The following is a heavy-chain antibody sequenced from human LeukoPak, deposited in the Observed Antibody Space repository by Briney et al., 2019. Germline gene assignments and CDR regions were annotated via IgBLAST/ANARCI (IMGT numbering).Heavy chain of an antibody. D-gene: IGHD6-6*01. J-gene: IGHJ3*02. CDR2: IYYSGST. Sequence: WVRQASGKGLEWIGSIYYSGSTYYNPSLKNRVTISVDTSKNQFSLKLSSVTAADTAVYYCATTTYSYSSSLVTTDAFDIWGQGTMVTVSS. CDR3: ATTTYSYSSSLVTTDAFDI. V-gene: IGHV4-39*07.